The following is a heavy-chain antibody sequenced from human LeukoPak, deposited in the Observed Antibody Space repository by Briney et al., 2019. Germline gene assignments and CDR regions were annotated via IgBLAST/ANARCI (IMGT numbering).Heavy chain of an antibody. D-gene: IGHD6-13*01. CDR2: ITDSGGDT. CDR1: GFTFNNYA. V-gene: IGHV3-23*01. J-gene: IGHJ4*02. Sequence: GGFLRLSCAASGFTFNNYAMGWVRQAPGKGLEWVSAITDSGGDTYYADSVKGRFTISRDNSQNTLYLQMNSLRAEDTAVYYCPKGSAAARPYYFDYWGQGILVTVSS. CDR3: PKGSAAARPYYFDY.